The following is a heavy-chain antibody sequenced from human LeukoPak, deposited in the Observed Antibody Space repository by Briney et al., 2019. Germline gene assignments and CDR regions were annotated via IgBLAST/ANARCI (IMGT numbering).Heavy chain of an antibody. CDR1: GFTFNNYG. V-gene: IGHV3-NL1*01. CDR2: ISGSGDNT. CDR3: ARDCKQKVTYYDFWSGYSYGMDV. J-gene: IGHJ6*02. Sequence: PGKSLRLSCAASGFTFNNYGMHWVRQAPGKGLEWVPVISGSGDNTYYADSVKGRFTISRDNSKNTLYLQMNSLRAEDTAVYYCARDCKQKVTYYDFWSGYSYGMDVWGQGTTVTVSS. D-gene: IGHD3-3*01.